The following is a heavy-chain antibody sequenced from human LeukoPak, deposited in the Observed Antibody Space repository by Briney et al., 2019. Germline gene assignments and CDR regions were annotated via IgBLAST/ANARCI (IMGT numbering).Heavy chain of an antibody. D-gene: IGHD2-8*02. Sequence: SETLSLTCTVSGGSISGSSYYWGWIRQSPGKGLEWIGSIYHSGSTYYNPSLKSRVTISVDTSKNQFSVNLSSVTAADTAVYYCARRVIMSATGVPDTWLDPWGQGILVTVSS. CDR1: GGSISGSSYY. CDR2: IYHSGST. CDR3: ARRVIMSATGVPDTWLDP. J-gene: IGHJ5*02. V-gene: IGHV4-39*01.